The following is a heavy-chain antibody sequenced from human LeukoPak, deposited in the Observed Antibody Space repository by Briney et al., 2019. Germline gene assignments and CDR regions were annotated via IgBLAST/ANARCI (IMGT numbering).Heavy chain of an antibody. J-gene: IGHJ6*02. V-gene: IGHV3-23*01. D-gene: IGHD2-2*01. Sequence: GGSLRLSCAASGFSFSIYAMSWVRQAPGKGLEWVSAISGSGGTTYYADSVKGRFTVSRDNSVSTLYLQMNSLRAEDTAVYYCAKGQGYDYYYGMDVWGQGTTVTVSS. CDR1: GFSFSIYA. CDR3: AKGQGYDYYYGMDV. CDR2: ISGSGGTT.